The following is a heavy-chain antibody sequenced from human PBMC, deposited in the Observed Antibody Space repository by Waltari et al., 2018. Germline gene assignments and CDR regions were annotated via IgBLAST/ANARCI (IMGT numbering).Heavy chain of an antibody. CDR2: VRGDGKT. D-gene: IGHD1-1*01. Sequence: QLQLHESGPGLVKPSGTLSPLCAVSGDPMSTSDYWSWVCQPPGKGLEWIGQVRGDGKTNYNPSFASRVTMSLDTSTYHFALKLTSATAADTALYYCARDRGRGLYLDTWGQGTLVTVSP. V-gene: IGHV4-4*02. CDR1: GDPMSTSDY. J-gene: IGHJ4*02. CDR3: ARDRGRGLYLDT.